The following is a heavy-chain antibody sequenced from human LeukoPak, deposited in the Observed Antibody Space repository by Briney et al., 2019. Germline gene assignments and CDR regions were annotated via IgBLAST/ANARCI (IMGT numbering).Heavy chain of an antibody. D-gene: IGHD3-22*01. CDR1: GGSISSGGYY. CDR2: IYYSGST. Sequence: SQTLSLTCTVSGGSISSGGYYWSWIRQHPGKSLEWIGYIYYSGSTYYNPSLKSRVTISVDTSKNQFSLKLSSVTAADTAVYYCARGRLLLSGYFDYWGQGTLVTVSS. J-gene: IGHJ4*02. V-gene: IGHV4-31*03. CDR3: ARGRLLLSGYFDY.